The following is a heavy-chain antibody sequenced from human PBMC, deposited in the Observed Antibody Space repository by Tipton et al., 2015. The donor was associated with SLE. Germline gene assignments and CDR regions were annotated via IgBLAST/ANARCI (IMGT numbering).Heavy chain of an antibody. V-gene: IGHV3-74*01. Sequence: SLSLSCAASGFTFSSYWMHWVRQAPGKGLVWVSRINSDGSSTSYADSVKGRFTISRDNAENTLYLQMNSLRAEDTAVYYCARGSVGGPDAFDIWGQGTMVTVSS. D-gene: IGHD5/OR15-5a*01. J-gene: IGHJ3*02. CDR2: INSDGSST. CDR1: GFTFSSYW. CDR3: ARGSVGGPDAFDI.